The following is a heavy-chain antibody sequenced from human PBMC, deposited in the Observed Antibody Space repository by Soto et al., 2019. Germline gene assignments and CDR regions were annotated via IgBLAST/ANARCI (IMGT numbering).Heavy chain of an antibody. V-gene: IGHV1-69*13. CDR3: AIRQNSGSAYYYGMDV. D-gene: IGHD1-26*01. J-gene: IGHJ6*02. CDR1: GGTFSSYA. Sequence: SVKVSCKASGGTFSSYAISWVRQAPGQGLEWMGGIIPIFGTANYAPKFQGRVTITADESTSPAYMELSSLRSEDTAVYYLAIRQNSGSAYYYGMDVWGQGTTVTVSS. CDR2: IIPIFGTA.